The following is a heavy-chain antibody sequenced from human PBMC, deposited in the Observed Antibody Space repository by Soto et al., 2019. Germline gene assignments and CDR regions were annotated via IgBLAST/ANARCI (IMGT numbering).Heavy chain of an antibody. Sequence: GESLKISCKGSGYNFSSYWIDWVRQMPGKGLEWMGIIYPGDSDTRYSPSFQGQVTITADKSISTAYLQWSSLKDSDAALYYCARHGGGMDVWGQGTTVTVSS. D-gene: IGHD3-10*01. CDR3: ARHGGGMDV. V-gene: IGHV5-51*01. CDR2: IYPGDSDT. CDR1: GYNFSSYW. J-gene: IGHJ6*02.